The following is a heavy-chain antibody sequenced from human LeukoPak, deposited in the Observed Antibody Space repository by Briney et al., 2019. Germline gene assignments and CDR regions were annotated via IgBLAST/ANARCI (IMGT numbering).Heavy chain of an antibody. CDR1: GFTFSDYR. CDR2: ISSSDNTI. CDR3: ARPGGCYSAVCYFDY. D-gene: IGHD2-15*01. V-gene: IGHV3-48*02. J-gene: IGHJ4*02. Sequence: PGGSLRLSCAASGFTFSDYRMNWVRQAPGKGLEWVSYISSSDNTIYYADSVKGRFTISRDNAKNSLYLQMNSLRDGDTAVYYCARPGGCYSAVCYFDYWGQGTLVTVSS.